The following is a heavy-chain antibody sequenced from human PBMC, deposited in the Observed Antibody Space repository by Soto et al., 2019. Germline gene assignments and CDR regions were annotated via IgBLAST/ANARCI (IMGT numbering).Heavy chain of an antibody. CDR2: IYWDDSK. Sequence: QITLKESGPTLVKPTQTLTLTCTFSGFSLTTDRVGVGWIRQPPGEALEWLAVIYWDDSKTYRPALESRLTITKDTSKTQVALTMTNSDSLDTATYYSAHAYGGRCLYWGQGTLVTVSS. D-gene: IGHD1-26*01. J-gene: IGHJ4*02. CDR1: GFSLTTDRVG. CDR3: AHAYGGRCLY. V-gene: IGHV2-5*02.